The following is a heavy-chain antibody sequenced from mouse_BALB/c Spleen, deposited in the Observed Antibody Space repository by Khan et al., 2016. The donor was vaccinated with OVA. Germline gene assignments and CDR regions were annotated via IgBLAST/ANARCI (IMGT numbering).Heavy chain of an antibody. CDR3: RRVPFYFGFNYFDF. D-gene: IGHD1-1*01. CDR2: ISSGGNT. Sequence: VALVESGGDLVKPGESLKLSCAASGFTFSSYVMSWVRQTPEKRLEWVASISSGGNTYYADSLKGRFTISRDDARNILYLQMSSLRSEDTAMYXCRRVPFYFGFNYFDFWGQGTTLTVSS. CDR1: GFTFSSYV. V-gene: IGHV5-6-5*01. J-gene: IGHJ2*01.